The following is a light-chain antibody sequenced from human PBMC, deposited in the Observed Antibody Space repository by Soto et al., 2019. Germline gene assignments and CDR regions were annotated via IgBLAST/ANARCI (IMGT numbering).Light chain of an antibody. CDR2: DAS. CDR1: QSVTSSH. Sequence: EIVLTQSPATLSLSPGERATLSCGASQSVTSSHLAWYQQKPGLAPRLLIYDASSRATGIPDRFSGSGSGTDFTLTIRRLEPEDFAVYYCQQYGSSYPWTFGQGTKVDIK. CDR3: QQYGSSYPWT. J-gene: IGKJ1*01. V-gene: IGKV3D-20*01.